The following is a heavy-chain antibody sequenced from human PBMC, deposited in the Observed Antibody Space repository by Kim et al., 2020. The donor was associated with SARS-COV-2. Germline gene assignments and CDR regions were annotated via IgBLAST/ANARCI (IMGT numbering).Heavy chain of an antibody. J-gene: IGHJ3*02. Sequence: SETLSLTCTVSGGSISSSSYYWGWIRQPPGKGLEWIGSIYYCGSTYYNPSLKSRVTISVDTSKNQFSLKLSSVTAADTAVYYCARGRIGWEDNDAFDIWGQGTMVTVSS. CDR3: ARGRIGWEDNDAFDI. CDR2: IYYCGST. V-gene: IGHV4-39*01. D-gene: IGHD6-19*01. CDR1: GGSISSSSYY.